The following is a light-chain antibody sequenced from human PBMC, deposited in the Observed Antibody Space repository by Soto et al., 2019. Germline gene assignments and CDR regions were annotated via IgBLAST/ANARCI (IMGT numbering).Light chain of an antibody. J-gene: IGKJ2*01. CDR2: DAS. V-gene: IGKV3-11*01. CDR1: QRVSSY. CDR3: QQRSNWPPAT. Sequence: EIVLTQSPATLSLSPGERATLSCRASQRVSSYLAWYQQKPGQAPRLLIYDASNRATGIPARFSGSGSGTHFTLPISILEPDDFAVYYCQQRSNWPPATFGQGTKVEI.